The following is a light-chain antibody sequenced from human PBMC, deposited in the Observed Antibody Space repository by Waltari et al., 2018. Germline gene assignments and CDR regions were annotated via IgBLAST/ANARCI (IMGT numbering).Light chain of an antibody. Sequence: DNIMTQSPDSLAVSLGERATINCKSSQSLFSSSQNRNYLAWYQQKPGQSPTLLIYWASTRESGVPDRFSGSGSGTDFTLTISSLQAEDVAVYYCHQYYRSPTFGGGTKVEIK. CDR2: WAS. CDR1: QSLFSSSQNRNY. CDR3: HQYYRSPT. J-gene: IGKJ4*01. V-gene: IGKV4-1*01.